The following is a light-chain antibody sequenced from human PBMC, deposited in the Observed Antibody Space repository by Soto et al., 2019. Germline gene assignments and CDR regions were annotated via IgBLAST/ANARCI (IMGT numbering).Light chain of an antibody. CDR3: QQYNSYPYT. CDR1: QSISSW. J-gene: IGKJ2*01. Sequence: DIQMTQSPSTLSASVGDRVTITCRASQSISSWLAWYQQKPGKAPNLLIYTASSVERGVPSRFSGSGSVTDFTLTISGLQPDDFATYYCQQYNSYPYTFGQGPKLEIK. V-gene: IGKV1-5*03. CDR2: TAS.